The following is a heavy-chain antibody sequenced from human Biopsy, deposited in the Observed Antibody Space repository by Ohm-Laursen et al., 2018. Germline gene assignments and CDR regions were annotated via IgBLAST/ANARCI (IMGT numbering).Heavy chain of an antibody. V-gene: IGHV4-4*09. CDR3: ARMDCSGGSCHYYSYGMDV. J-gene: IGHJ6*02. Sequence: SETLSLTCPVSGVSITAYYWSWIRQPPGKGLECIGNIHHSGSTNYNPSLKSRLTISVDTPKNQFSLKLSSVTAADTAVYYCARMDCSGGSCHYYSYGMDVWGQGTTVTASS. CDR1: GVSITAYY. CDR2: IHHSGST. D-gene: IGHD2-15*01.